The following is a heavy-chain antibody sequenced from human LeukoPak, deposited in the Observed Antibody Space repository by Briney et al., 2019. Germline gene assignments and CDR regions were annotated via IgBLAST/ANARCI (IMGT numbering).Heavy chain of an antibody. V-gene: IGHV3-30*02. D-gene: IGHD3-22*01. Sequence: GGSLRLSCAASGFPFSDYVMHWVRQAPGKGLEWVAVIRYDGNNKYYADSVKGRFTISRDNSKNTVYLQINSLRAEDTAVYYCATADSSGATYFDYWGQGTLVTVSS. CDR3: ATADSSGATYFDY. J-gene: IGHJ4*02. CDR2: IRYDGNNK. CDR1: GFPFSDYV.